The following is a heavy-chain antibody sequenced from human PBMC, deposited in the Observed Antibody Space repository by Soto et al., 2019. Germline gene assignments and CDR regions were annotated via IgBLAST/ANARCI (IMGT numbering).Heavy chain of an antibody. CDR1: GGSINNGDYY. V-gene: IGHV4-30-4*01. J-gene: IGHJ5*02. CDR2: IYYSGST. Sequence: SETLSLTCTVSGGSINNGDYYWTWIRQSPEKGLEWIGYIYYSGSTYYNPSLKSRVTISVDTSKNQFSLKLTSVTAADTAVYYCARDPAPWGQGTLVTVSS. CDR3: ARDPAP.